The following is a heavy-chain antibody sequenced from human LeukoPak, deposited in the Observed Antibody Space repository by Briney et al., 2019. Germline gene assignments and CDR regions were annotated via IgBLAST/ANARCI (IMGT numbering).Heavy chain of an antibody. Sequence: GGSLRLSCAASGFTLSSYWMSWVRQAPGKGLEWVANIKQDGSEKYYVDSVKGRFTISRDNAKNSLYLQMNSLRAEDTAVYYCASPRTRNSWFDPWGQGTLVTVSS. J-gene: IGHJ5*02. V-gene: IGHV3-7*01. CDR2: IKQDGSEK. CDR3: ASPRTRNSWFDP. D-gene: IGHD2-2*01. CDR1: GFTLSSYW.